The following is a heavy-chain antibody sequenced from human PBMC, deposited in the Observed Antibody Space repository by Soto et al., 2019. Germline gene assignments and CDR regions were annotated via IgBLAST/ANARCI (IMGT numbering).Heavy chain of an antibody. D-gene: IGHD6-13*01. V-gene: IGHV1-69*01. Sequence: QVQLVQSGPELNKPGSSVKVSCKAPGDTFNSYGISWVRQAPGQGLEWMGGIVPMFGTTNLALKFEDRVTITADELTTTVYMEIRGLTSEDTAVYYCARDLADVHLWDAFDVWGHGTRVTVSS. CDR1: GDTFNSYG. CDR2: IVPMFGTT. J-gene: IGHJ3*01. CDR3: ARDLADVHLWDAFDV.